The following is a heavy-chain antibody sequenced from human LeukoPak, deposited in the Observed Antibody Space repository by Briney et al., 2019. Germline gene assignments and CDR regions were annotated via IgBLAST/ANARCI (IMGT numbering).Heavy chain of an antibody. D-gene: IGHD4-17*01. CDR3: ARETIYSDKVIDH. CDR1: GFTFSYYS. V-gene: IGHV3-48*01. CDR2: ISISNNSI. Sequence: GGSLRLSCEASGFTFSYYSFNWVRQAPGKGLEWIAYISISNNSIYYADSVKGRFTISRDNAKNSLYLQMNSLRVEDTAVYYCARETIYSDKVIDHWGQGTPVTVSS. J-gene: IGHJ4*02.